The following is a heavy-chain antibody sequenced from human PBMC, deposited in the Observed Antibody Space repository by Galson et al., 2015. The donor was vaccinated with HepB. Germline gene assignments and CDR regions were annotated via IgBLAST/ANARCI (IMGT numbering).Heavy chain of an antibody. CDR3: AKAAEWLEYFQH. D-gene: IGHD3-3*01. Sequence: SLRLSCAASGFTFSSYGMHWVRQSPGKGLEWVAVISYDGSHKYYADSVKGRFTISRDNSKNTLYLQMNSLRAEDTAVYYCAKAAEWLEYFQHWGQGTLVTVSS. V-gene: IGHV3-30*18. J-gene: IGHJ1*01. CDR1: GFTFSSYG. CDR2: ISYDGSHK.